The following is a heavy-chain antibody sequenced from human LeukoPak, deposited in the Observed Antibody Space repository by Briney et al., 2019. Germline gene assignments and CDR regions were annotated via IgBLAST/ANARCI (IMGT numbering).Heavy chain of an antibody. CDR3: ARGGDIRDGYIFDY. D-gene: IGHD5-24*01. J-gene: IGHJ4*02. CDR2: IYYSGST. V-gene: IGHV4-59*01. Sequence: KTSETLSLTCAVSGGSIVHYYWSWIRQPPGKGLEWIGYIYYSGSTYYNPSLKSRVTISVDTSKNQFSLKLHSVTAADTALYYCARGGDIRDGYIFDYWGQGTLVTVSS. CDR1: GGSIVHYY.